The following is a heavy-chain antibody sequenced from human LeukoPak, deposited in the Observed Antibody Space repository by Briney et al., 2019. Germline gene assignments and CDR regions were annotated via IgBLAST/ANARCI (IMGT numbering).Heavy chain of an antibody. V-gene: IGHV4-59*01. CDR3: ARVRGAACDY. Sequence: SETLSLTCTVSGGSLSSYYWSWIRQPPGKGLEWIGYIYYSGSTNYNPSLKSRVTISVDTSKNQFSLKLSSVTAADTAVYYCARVRGAACDYWGQGTLVTVSS. J-gene: IGHJ4*02. D-gene: IGHD3-10*01. CDR1: GGSLSSYY. CDR2: IYYSGST.